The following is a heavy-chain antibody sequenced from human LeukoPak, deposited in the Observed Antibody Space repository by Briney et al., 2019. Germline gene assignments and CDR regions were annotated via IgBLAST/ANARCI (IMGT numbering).Heavy chain of an antibody. CDR2: IYYTGNS. V-gene: IGHV4-31*03. Sequence: SQTLSLTCTVSGGSINSGAYYWSWIRQHPGKGLEWIGYIYYTGNSYYNPSLRSRVSITVDTSKNQFSLKLNFVTAADTAVYFCARVGTHDRAASSDYWGQGTLITVSS. CDR3: ARVGTHDRAASSDY. D-gene: IGHD1-7*01. CDR1: GGSINSGAYY. J-gene: IGHJ4*02.